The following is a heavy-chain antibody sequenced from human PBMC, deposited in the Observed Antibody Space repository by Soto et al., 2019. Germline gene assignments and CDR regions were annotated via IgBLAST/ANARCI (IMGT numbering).Heavy chain of an antibody. V-gene: IGHV4-61*01. D-gene: IGHD6-6*01. CDR2: IYYSGST. CDR1: GGSVSSGSYY. J-gene: IGHJ6*02. Sequence: SETLSLTCTVSGGSVSSGSYYWSWIRQPPGKGLEWIGYIYYSGSTNYSPSLKSRVTISVDTSKNQFSLKLSSVTAADTAVYYCARDGGIAARPLYYYYGMDVWGQGTTVTVSS. CDR3: ARDGGIAARPLYYYYGMDV.